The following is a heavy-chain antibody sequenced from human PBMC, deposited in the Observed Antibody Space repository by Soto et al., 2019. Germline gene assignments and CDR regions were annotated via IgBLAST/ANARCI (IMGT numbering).Heavy chain of an antibody. CDR1: GFTFSSYG. J-gene: IGHJ4*02. CDR2: IWYDGSNK. D-gene: IGHD6-19*01. V-gene: IGHV3-33*01. Sequence: AGGSLRLSCAASGFTFSSYGMHWVRQAPGKGLEWVAVIWYDGSNKYYADSVKGRFTISRDNSKNTLYLQMNSLRAEDTAVYYCARGYSSGWYAFFDYWGQGTLVTVSS. CDR3: ARGYSSGWYAFFDY.